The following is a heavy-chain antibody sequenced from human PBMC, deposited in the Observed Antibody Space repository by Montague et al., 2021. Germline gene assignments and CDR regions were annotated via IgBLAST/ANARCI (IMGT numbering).Heavy chain of an antibody. V-gene: IGHV3-7*01. D-gene: IGHD2-21*01. J-gene: IGHJ4*02. CDR3: ARDQGQGYCGGDCYVGLDY. Sequence: SLRLSCAASGFTFSNYWMSWVRQAPGKGLEWVANIKQDGSEKHYVDSVKGRFTISRDNAKNSLYLQMNSPRAEETAVYFCARDQGQGYCGGDCYVGLDYWGQGTLVTVSS. CDR1: GFTFSNYW. CDR2: IKQDGSEK.